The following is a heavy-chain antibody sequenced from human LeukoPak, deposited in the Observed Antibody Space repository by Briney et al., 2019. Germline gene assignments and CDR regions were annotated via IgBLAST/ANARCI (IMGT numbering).Heavy chain of an antibody. CDR3: AKDKGSGYPYYFDY. V-gene: IGHV3-23*01. Sequence: GGSLRLSCAASGFTVSSNYMSWVRQAPGKGLEWVSAISGSGGSTYYADSVKGRFTISRDNSKNTLYLQMNSLRAEDTAVYYCAKDKGSGYPYYFDYWGQGTLVTVSS. D-gene: IGHD3-22*01. CDR2: ISGSGGST. CDR1: GFTVSSNY. J-gene: IGHJ4*02.